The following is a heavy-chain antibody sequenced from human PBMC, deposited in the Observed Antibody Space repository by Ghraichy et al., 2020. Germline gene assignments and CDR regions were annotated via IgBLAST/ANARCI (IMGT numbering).Heavy chain of an antibody. CDR2: IYSGGST. J-gene: IGHJ5*02. Sequence: GGSLRLSCAASGFTVSSNYMSWVRQAPGKGLEWVSVIYSGGSTYYADSVKGRFTISRDNSKNTLYLQMNSLRAEDTAVYYCARDRGFDYGDLGFDPWGQGTLVTVSS. D-gene: IGHD4-17*01. CDR3: ARDRGFDYGDLGFDP. CDR1: GFTVSSNY. V-gene: IGHV3-66*02.